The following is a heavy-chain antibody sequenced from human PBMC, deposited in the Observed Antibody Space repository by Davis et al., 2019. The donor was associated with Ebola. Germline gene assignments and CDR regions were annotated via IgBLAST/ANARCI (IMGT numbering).Heavy chain of an antibody. CDR3: ATARSDYHYYYAMDV. D-gene: IGHD4-17*01. CDR2: IIYIFGAP. V-gene: IGHV1-69*06. J-gene: IGHJ6*02. CDR1: GGTFSSYT. Sequence: AASVKVSCKASGGTFSSYTVSWVRQAPGQGLEWMGGIIYIFGAPNYAQKFQGRVTITADKSTSTAYLELSSLRSEDTAVYYCATARSDYHYYYAMDVWGQGTTVTVSS.